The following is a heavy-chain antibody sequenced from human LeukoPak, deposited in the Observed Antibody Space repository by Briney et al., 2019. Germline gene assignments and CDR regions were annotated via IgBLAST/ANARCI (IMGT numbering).Heavy chain of an antibody. V-gene: IGHV6-1*01. D-gene: IGHD3-16*01. J-gene: IGHJ4*01. CDR3: ARGGNYAFDS. Sequence: SQTLSLTCAICGDSVSSNNAAWKWITQSPSRGLEWLGNTYYRSRWYNDYAASVIDRISINSHTSRNQFSLQLNSVTPEDTSVYYCARGGNYAFDSWGQGTLVTVSS. CDR2: TYYRSRWYN. CDR1: GDSVSSNNAA.